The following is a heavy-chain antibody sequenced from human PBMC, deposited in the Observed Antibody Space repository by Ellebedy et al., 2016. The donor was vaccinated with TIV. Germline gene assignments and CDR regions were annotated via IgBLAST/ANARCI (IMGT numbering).Heavy chain of an antibody. D-gene: IGHD6-13*01. J-gene: IGHJ4*02. CDR3: AKGSIASALTCLDY. V-gene: IGHV3-23*01. CDR1: GFTLDNYA. CDR2: ISGGVASV. Sequence: GESLKISCAASGFTLDNYARFWVRQAPGQGLEGVSGISGGVASVYYADSVKGRFTISRDISKNTLILQMHSLRVEDTAVYYCAKGSIASALTCLDYWGQGTLVTVSS.